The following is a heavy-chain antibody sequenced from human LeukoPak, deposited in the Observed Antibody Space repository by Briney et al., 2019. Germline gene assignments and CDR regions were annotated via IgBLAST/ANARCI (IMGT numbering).Heavy chain of an antibody. J-gene: IGHJ4*02. Sequence: GGSLRLSCVVSGFTFDNYAMHWVRQAPGKGLEWVSLISSEGGSTYYADSVKGRFTISRDNSKNSLYLQMNSLRAEDTALYYCAKGQWLLTESRFDYWGQGTLVTVSS. D-gene: IGHD5-12*01. V-gene: IGHV3-43D*03. CDR1: GFTFDNYA. CDR2: ISSEGGST. CDR3: AKGQWLLTESRFDY.